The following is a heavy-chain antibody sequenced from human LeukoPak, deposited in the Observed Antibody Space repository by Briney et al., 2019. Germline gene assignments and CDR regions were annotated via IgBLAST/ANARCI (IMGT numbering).Heavy chain of an antibody. CDR1: GGSVSSGNYY. CDR3: ARDSRGWSYYYYGMDV. J-gene: IGHJ6*04. Sequence: SETLSLTCTVSGGSVSSGNYYWSWIRQPPGKALEWIGYIYYSGSTNYNPSPKSRVTITVDKSKNQFSLKLTSVTAADTAVYYCARDSRGWSYYYYGMDVWGKGTTVTVSS. CDR2: IYYSGST. V-gene: IGHV4-61*01. D-gene: IGHD6-19*01.